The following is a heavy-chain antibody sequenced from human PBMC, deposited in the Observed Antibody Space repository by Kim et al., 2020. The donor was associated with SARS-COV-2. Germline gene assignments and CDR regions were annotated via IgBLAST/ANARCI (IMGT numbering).Heavy chain of an antibody. J-gene: IGHJ3*02. V-gene: IGHV4-59*13. CDR1: GGSISSYY. CDR2: IYYSGST. D-gene: IGHD4-17*01. CDR3: ARDDPAYGGNVAFDI. Sequence: SETLSLTCTVSGGSISSYYWSWIRQPPGKGLEWIGYIYYSGSTNYNPSLKSRVTISVDTSKNQFSLKLSSVTAAGTAVYYCARDDPAYGGNVAFDIWGQGTMVTVSS.